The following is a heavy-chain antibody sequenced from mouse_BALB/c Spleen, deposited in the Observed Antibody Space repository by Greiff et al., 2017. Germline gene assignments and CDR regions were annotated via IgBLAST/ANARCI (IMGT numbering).Heavy chain of an antibody. D-gene: IGHD2-10*02. J-gene: IGHJ4*01. Sequence: QVTLKVSGPGILQPSQTLSLTCSFSGFSLSTSGMGVSWIRQPSGKGLEWLAHIYWDDDKRYNPSLKSRLTISKDTSRNQVFLKITSVDTADTATYYCARRRYGNPYAMDYWGQGTSVTVSS. V-gene: IGHV8-12*01. CDR2: IYWDDDK. CDR1: GFSLSTSGMG. CDR3: ARRRYGNPYAMDY.